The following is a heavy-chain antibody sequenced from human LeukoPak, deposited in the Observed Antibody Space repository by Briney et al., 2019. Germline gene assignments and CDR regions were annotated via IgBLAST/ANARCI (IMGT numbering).Heavy chain of an antibody. V-gene: IGHV3-48*03. Sequence: QPGGSLRLSCAVSGFTFSSCELSWVRQAPAKGLEWVSYISSSGSIIYYADSVKGRFTISRDNAKYSLYLQMTSLRAEDTAVYYCARSYYDSSGYPHSDLDYWGQGTLVTVSS. CDR3: ARSYYDSSGYPHSDLDY. CDR2: ISSSGSII. D-gene: IGHD3-22*01. J-gene: IGHJ4*02. CDR1: GFTFSSCE.